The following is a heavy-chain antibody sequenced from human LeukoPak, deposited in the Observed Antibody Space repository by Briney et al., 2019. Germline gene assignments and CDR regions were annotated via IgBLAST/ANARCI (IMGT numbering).Heavy chain of an antibody. D-gene: IGHD4-11*01. CDR3: ARAGTSNYRFFDS. J-gene: IGHJ4*02. CDR2: IYPSDSDI. CDR1: GYSFTNYW. V-gene: IGHV5-51*01. Sequence: GESLKVSCKASGYSFTNYWIGWVRQMPGKGLEWMGIIYPSDSDIRYSPSFQGQVTISADKSINTAYLQWSSLKASDTAIYYCARAGTSNYRFFDSWGQGTLVTVSS.